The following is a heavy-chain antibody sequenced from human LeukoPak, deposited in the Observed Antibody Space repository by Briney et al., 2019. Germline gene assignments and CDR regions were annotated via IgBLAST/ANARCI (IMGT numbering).Heavy chain of an antibody. CDR2: ISYDGSNK. D-gene: IGHD3/OR15-3a*01. CDR3: TRGSFRTTGDSYHYGMDV. Sequence: SLRLSCAASGFTFRNYAMSWVRQAPGKGLEWVAVISYDGSNKYYADSVKGRFTISRDNSKNTLYLQMNSLKTEDTAVYYCTRGSFRTTGDSYHYGMDVWGQGTTVTVSS. J-gene: IGHJ6*02. V-gene: IGHV3-30*04. CDR1: GFTFRNYA.